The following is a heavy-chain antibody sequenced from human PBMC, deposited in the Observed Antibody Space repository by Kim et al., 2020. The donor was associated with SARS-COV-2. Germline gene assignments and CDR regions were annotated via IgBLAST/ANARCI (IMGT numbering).Heavy chain of an antibody. J-gene: IGHJ5*02. CDR3: ARDRPRNWFDP. V-gene: IGHV4-34*01. Sequence: TNYNPSLKSRVTISVDTSKNQFSLKLSSVTAADTAVYYCARDRPRNWFDPWGQGTLVTVSS. CDR2: T.